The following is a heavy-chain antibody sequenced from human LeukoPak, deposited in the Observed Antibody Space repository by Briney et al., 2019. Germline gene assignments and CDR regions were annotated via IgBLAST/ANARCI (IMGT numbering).Heavy chain of an antibody. Sequence: GESLRLSCKGSGYSFTSYWITWVRQMPGKGLEWMGIIDPSDSYTDYSPSFQGHVTISADKSITTAYLQWSSLKASDTAMYYCARRDSRGYSVPPDYWGQGTLVTVSS. CDR1: GYSFTSYW. J-gene: IGHJ4*02. D-gene: IGHD3-22*01. V-gene: IGHV5-10-1*01. CDR3: ARRDSRGYSVPPDY. CDR2: IDPSDSYT.